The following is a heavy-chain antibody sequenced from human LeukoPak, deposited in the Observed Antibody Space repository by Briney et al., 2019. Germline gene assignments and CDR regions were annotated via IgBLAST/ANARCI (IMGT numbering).Heavy chain of an antibody. J-gene: IGHJ5*02. CDR1: GFTFSDYY. V-gene: IGHV3-11*05. CDR3: ARVVEMATIHFLTLRHYNWFDP. Sequence: GGSLRLSCAASGFTFSDYYMSWIRQAPGKGLEWVSYISSSSSYTNYADSVKGRFTISRDNAKNSLYLQMNSLGAEDTAVYYCARVVEMATIHFLTLRHYNWFDPWGQGTLVTVSS. D-gene: IGHD5-24*01. CDR2: ISSSSSYT.